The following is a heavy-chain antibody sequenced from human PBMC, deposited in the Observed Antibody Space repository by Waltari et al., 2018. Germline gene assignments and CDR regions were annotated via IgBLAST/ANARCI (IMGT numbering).Heavy chain of an antibody. J-gene: IGHJ5*02. D-gene: IGHD2-2*01. Sequence: QVQLVQSGAEVKKPGSSVKVSCKASGGTFSSYAISWVRPAPGQGLAWMGRSRPNVGTANDAQKCQGRGTITADKSTSTAYMELSSLRSEDTAVYYCARDGGFLNIVVVPAAIWFDPWGQGTLVTVSS. V-gene: IGHV1-69*08. CDR3: ARDGGFLNIVVVPAAIWFDP. CDR1: GGTFSSYA. CDR2: SRPNVGTA.